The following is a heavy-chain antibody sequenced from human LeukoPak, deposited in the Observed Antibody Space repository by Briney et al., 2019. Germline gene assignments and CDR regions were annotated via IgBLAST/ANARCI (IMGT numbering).Heavy chain of an antibody. CDR2: ISGSGGST. CDR1: GFTFSSYA. J-gene: IGHJ6*02. D-gene: IGHD6-13*01. V-gene: IGHV3-23*01. CDR3: AKDGGSSWSGDYYGMDV. Sequence: PGGSLRLSCAASGFTFSSYAMSWVRQAPGKGLEWVSAISGSGGSTYYADSVKGRFTISRDNSKNTLYLQMNSLRAEDTAVYYCAKDGGSSWSGDYYGMDVWAKGPRSPSP.